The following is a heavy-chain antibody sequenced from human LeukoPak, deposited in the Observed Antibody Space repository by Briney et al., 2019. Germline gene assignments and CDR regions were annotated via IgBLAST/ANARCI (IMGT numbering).Heavy chain of an antibody. CDR2: IHYSEST. V-gene: IGHV4-59*01. CDR1: GGSISGFY. Sequence: SETLSLTCTVSGGSISGFYWSWIRQPPGKGLEWIAYIHYSESTNCNPSLKSRVTISVDTSKNQFSLKLASVTAADTAVYYCARRGYNYGNWFDPWGQGTLVTVSS. CDR3: ARRGYNYGNWFDP. D-gene: IGHD5-18*01. J-gene: IGHJ5*02.